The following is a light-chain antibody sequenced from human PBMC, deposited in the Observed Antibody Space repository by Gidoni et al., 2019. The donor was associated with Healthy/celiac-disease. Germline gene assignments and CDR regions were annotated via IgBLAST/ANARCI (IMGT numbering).Light chain of an antibody. CDR3: NSRDSSGNHLV. CDR1: SLRSYY. V-gene: IGLV3-19*01. Sequence: SSELTQDPAVSVALGQPVRITCQGDSLRSYYASWYQQKPGPAPVLVIYGKNNRPSGIPDRFSGSSSGNTASLTITGAQAEDEADYYCNSRDSSGNHLVFGTGTKVTVL. CDR2: GKN. J-gene: IGLJ1*01.